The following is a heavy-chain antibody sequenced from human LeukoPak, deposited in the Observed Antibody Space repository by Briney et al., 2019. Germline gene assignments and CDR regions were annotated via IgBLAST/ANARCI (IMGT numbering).Heavy chain of an antibody. V-gene: IGHV3-23*01. D-gene: IGHD6-19*01. Sequence: GGSLRLSCAASGFTFSSYAMSWVRQAPGKGLEWVSAISGSGGSTYYADSVKGRFTISRDNSKNTLYLQMNSLRAEDTAVYYCANDENSGWYCPWGVDYWGQGTLVTVSS. J-gene: IGHJ4*02. CDR1: GFTFSSYA. CDR2: ISGSGGST. CDR3: ANDENSGWYCPWGVDY.